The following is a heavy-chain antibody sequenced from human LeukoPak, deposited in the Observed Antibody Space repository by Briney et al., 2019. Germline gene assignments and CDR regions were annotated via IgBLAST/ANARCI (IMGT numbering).Heavy chain of an antibody. J-gene: IGHJ6*02. CDR3: ARDFCTGCNYYFYGMDV. V-gene: IGHV3-9*01. CDR2: ISANSANI. D-gene: IGHD2-2*01. Sequence: PGGSLRLSCAASGFTFDDYVMHWVRQAPGRGLEWVSGISANSANIGYADSVKGRFTFSRDNAKNSLYLQMNSLRTEDTALYYCARDFCTGCNYYFYGMDVWGRGTTVTVSS. CDR1: GFTFDDYV.